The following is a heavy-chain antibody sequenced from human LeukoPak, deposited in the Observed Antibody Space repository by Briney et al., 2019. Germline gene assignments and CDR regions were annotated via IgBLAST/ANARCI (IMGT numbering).Heavy chain of an antibody. Sequence: SETLSLTCTVSGYSISSGYYWGWIRQPPGKGLEWIGYIYYSGSTNYNPSLKSRVTISVDTSKNQFSLKLSSVTAADTAVYYCARSGLQLWPQYYFDYWGQGTLVTVSS. J-gene: IGHJ4*02. V-gene: IGHV4-61*01. D-gene: IGHD5-18*01. CDR1: GYSISSGYY. CDR2: IYYSGST. CDR3: ARSGLQLWPQYYFDY.